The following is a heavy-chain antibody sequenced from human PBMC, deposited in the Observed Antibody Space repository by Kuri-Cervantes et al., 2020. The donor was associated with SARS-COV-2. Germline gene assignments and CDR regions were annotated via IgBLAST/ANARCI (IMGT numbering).Heavy chain of an antibody. CDR2: SNAGNGNT. Sequence: ASVKVSCKASGYTFTSYAMHWVRQAPGQRLEWMGWSNAGNGNTKYSQEFQGRVTITRDTSASTAYMELSSLRSEDTAVYYCARVVGDYPYYYYYGMDIWGQGTTVTVSS. CDR3: ARVVGDYPYYYYYGMDI. CDR1: GYTFTSYA. J-gene: IGHJ6*02. V-gene: IGHV1-3*02. D-gene: IGHD4-17*01.